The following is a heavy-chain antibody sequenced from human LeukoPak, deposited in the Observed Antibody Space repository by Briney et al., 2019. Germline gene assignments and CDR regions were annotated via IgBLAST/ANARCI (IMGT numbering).Heavy chain of an antibody. D-gene: IGHD3-3*01. J-gene: IGHJ4*02. CDR2: ISAYNGNT. CDR1: GYTFTSYG. CDR3: ARQRITILGVVNRRYYFDY. V-gene: IGHV1-18*01. Sequence: ASVKVSCKASGYTFTSYGISWVRQAPGQGLEWMGWISAYNGNTNYAQKLQGRVTMTTDTSTSTAYMELRSLRSDDTAVYYCARQRITILGVVNRRYYFDYWGQGTLVTVSS.